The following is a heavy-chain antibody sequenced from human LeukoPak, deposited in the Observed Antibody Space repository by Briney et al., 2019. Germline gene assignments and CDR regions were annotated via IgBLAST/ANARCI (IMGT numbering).Heavy chain of an antibody. D-gene: IGHD6-6*01. CDR2: INHNGST. J-gene: IGHJ4*02. Sequence: PSETLSLTCAVYGGSFSGYYWSWIRQPPGKGLEWIGEINHNGSTNYNPSLKSRVTISVDTSKNQFSLKLSSVTAADTAVYYCARAINYSSSSGVDYWGQGTLVTVSS. V-gene: IGHV4-34*01. CDR3: ARAINYSSSSGVDY. CDR1: GGSFSGYY.